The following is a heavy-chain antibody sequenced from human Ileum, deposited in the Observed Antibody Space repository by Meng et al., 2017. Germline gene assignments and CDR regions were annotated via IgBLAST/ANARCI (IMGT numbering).Heavy chain of an antibody. J-gene: IGHJ4*02. CDR2: ISNSGKT. D-gene: IGHD3-10*01. V-gene: IGHV4-4*02. CDR3: ARERIRELGLFDS. Sequence: QLPLPESGPGLVQPSGTRSLARAVFGDSIGNSKWWSWLRQPPGKGLEWIGEISNSGKTVYSPSLKSRVRISLDKSNNQFSLTLNSVTAADTAMYYCARERIRELGLFDSWGQGTLVTVSS. CDR1: GDSIGNSKW.